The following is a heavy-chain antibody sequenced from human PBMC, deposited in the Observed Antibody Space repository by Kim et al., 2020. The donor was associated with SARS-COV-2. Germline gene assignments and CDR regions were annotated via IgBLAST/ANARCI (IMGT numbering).Heavy chain of an antibody. D-gene: IGHD3-9*01. CDR3: ARGVLRYFDWLLWRGHNWFDP. CDR1: GGSVSSGSYY. V-gene: IGHV4-61*01. J-gene: IGHJ5*02. CDR2: IYYSGST. Sequence: SETLSLTCTVSGGSVSSGSYYWSWIRQPPGKGLEWIGYIYYSGSTNYNPSLKSRVTISVDTSKNQFSLKLSSVTAADTAVYYCARGVLRYFDWLLWRGHNWFDPWGQGTLVTVSS.